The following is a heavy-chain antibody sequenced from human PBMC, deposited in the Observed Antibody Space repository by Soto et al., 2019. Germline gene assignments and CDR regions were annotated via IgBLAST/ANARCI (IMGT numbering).Heavy chain of an antibody. CDR3: ARAGGYSRISKQKRAYDMDV. D-gene: IGHD6-13*01. Sequence: GGSLRLSCAVSGFXFNSYSMNCVRQAPGKGLEWVSSISSFSNYMYYTDSVKGRFTISRDNARNSLYLQMNSLRAEDTAVYYCARAGGYSRISKQKRAYDMDVWGQGTTVTVSS. CDR2: ISSFSNYM. V-gene: IGHV3-21*01. J-gene: IGHJ6*02. CDR1: GFXFNSYS.